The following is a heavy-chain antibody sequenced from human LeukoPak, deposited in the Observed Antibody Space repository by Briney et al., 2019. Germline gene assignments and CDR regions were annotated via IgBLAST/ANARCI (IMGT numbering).Heavy chain of an antibody. J-gene: IGHJ4*02. CDR1: GFTFSSYA. CDR2: ISGNGDTT. Sequence: GGSLRLSCAASGFTFSSYAMIWVRQAPGKGLEWVSVISGNGDTTYFADSVKGRFTISRDNSRNTVYLQMNSLRGDDTAVYYCVKDVNWSTYWGQGTLVTVSS. D-gene: IGHD1-1*01. V-gene: IGHV3-23*01. CDR3: VKDVNWSTY.